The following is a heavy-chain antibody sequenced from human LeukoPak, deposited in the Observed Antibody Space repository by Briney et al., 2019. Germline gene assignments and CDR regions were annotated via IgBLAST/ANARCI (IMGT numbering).Heavy chain of an antibody. CDR3: ASLLLGGYSATDPRPDY. D-gene: IGHD1-26*01. J-gene: IGHJ4*01. CDR2: ISISSSHT. Sequence: PGGSLRLSCAASGFTFSNYSMRWVRQAPGTGLEWVSSISISSSHTFYADSVEGRFTISRDNAKNSLFLQMNSLRAEDTAVYYCASLLLGGYSATDPRPDYWGQGTLVTVSS. V-gene: IGHV3-21*01. CDR1: GFTFSNYS.